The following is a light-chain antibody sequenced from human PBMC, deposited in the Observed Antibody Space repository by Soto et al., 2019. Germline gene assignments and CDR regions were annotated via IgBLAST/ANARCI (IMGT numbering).Light chain of an antibody. V-gene: IGKV2-28*01. CDR3: MQALQTPWT. CDR2: LGS. CDR1: QSLRHSNGYNY. Sequence: DIVMTQSPLSLPVTPGEPASISCRSSQSLRHSNGYNYLDWYLQKPGQSPQLLIYLGSNRASGVPDRFSGGGSGTDVTLKISRVEAEDVGVSYCMQALQTPWTFGQGTKVEIK. J-gene: IGKJ1*01.